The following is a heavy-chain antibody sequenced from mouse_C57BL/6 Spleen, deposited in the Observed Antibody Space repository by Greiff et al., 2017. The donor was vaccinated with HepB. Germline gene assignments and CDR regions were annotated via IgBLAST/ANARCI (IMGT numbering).Heavy chain of an antibody. V-gene: IGHV1-69*01. CDR1: GYTFTSYW. J-gene: IGHJ1*03. Sequence: VQLQQSGAELVMPGASVKLSCKASGYTFTSYWMHWVKQRPGQGLEWIGEIDPSDSYTNYNQKFKGKSTLTVDKSSSTAYMQLSSLTSEDSAVYYCARSGYYGSSYYWYFDVWGTGTTVTVSS. CDR3: ARSGYYGSSYYWYFDV. CDR2: IDPSDSYT. D-gene: IGHD1-1*01.